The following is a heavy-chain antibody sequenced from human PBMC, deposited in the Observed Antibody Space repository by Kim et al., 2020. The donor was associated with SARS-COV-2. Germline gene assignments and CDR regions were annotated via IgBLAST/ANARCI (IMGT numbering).Heavy chain of an antibody. CDR1: GFTFSSYG. Sequence: GGSLRLSCAASGFTFSSYGMHWVRQAPGKGLEWVAVISYDGSNKYYADSVKDRFTISRDNSKNTLYLQMNSLRAEDTAVYYCAKDHRYYDFWSGYLNPAYYYYYYMDVWGKGTTVTVSS. V-gene: IGHV3-30*18. CDR2: ISYDGSNK. CDR3: AKDHRYYDFWSGYLNPAYYYYYYMDV. D-gene: IGHD3-3*01. J-gene: IGHJ6*03.